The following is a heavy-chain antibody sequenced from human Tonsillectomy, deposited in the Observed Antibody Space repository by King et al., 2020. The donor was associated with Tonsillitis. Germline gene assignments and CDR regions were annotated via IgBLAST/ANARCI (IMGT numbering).Heavy chain of an antibody. CDR2: IYYSGST. J-gene: IGHJ4*02. Sequence: QLQESGPGLVKPSETLSLTCTVSGGSISSYCWSWIRQPPGKGLEGIVYIYYSGSTNHNPSLKSRVTISLNTSKNQFSLRLSAVTAADTAVYYCARGFGITARPFDYWGQGTLVTVSS. D-gene: IGHD6-6*01. CDR1: GGSISSYC. CDR3: ARGFGITARPFDY. V-gene: IGHV4-59*01.